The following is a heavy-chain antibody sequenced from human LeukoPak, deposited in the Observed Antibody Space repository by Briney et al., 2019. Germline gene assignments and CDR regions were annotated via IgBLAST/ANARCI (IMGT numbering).Heavy chain of an antibody. V-gene: IGHV4-59*01. CDR2: IRYSGRT. CDR3: ARLPDVSGWPFDY. CDR1: DDSISRDF. Sequence: SGTLSLTCTASDDSISRDFWTWIRQPPGKGLEWIGYIRYSGRTEYNPSLKSRVTTSIQTSKNQFSLKLTSVTAADTAIYYCARLPDVSGWPFDYWGQGILVTVSS. D-gene: IGHD6-19*01. J-gene: IGHJ4*02.